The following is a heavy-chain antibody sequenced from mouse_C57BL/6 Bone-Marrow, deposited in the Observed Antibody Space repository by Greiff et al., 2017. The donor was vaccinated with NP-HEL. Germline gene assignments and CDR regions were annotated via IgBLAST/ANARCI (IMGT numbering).Heavy chain of an antibody. Sequence: VQLQQSGPELVKPGASVKISCKASGYTFTDYYMNWVKQSHGKSLEWIGDINPNNGGTSYNQKFKGKATLTVDKSSSTAYMELRSLTSEDSAVYYCARGGWFLYYYAMDYWGQGTSVTVSS. CDR3: ARGGWFLYYYAMDY. J-gene: IGHJ4*01. CDR2: INPNNGGT. V-gene: IGHV1-26*01. D-gene: IGHD2-3*01. CDR1: GYTFTDYY.